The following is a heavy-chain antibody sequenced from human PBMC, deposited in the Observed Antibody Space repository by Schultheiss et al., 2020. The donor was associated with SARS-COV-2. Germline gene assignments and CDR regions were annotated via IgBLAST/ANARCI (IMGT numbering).Heavy chain of an antibody. CDR3: ASGVRVATPIGYYYYGMDV. J-gene: IGHJ6*02. CDR1: GGSISSYY. CDR2: IYYSGST. V-gene: IGHV4-59*12. Sequence: SQTLSLTCTVSGGSISSYYWSWIRQPPGKGLEWIGYIYYSGSTNYNPSLKSRVTISVDTSKIQFSLKLTSVTAADTAVYYCASGVRVATPIGYYYYGMDVWGQGTTVTVSS. D-gene: IGHD5-12*01.